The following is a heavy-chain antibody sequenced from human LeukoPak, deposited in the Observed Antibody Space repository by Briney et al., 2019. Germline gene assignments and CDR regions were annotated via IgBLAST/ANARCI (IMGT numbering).Heavy chain of an antibody. V-gene: IGHV4-59*01. Sequence: SETLSLNCTVSGGSFSNYYWSWIRQPPGKGLVWIGYIYGTGSPNYNPYPESRVTISVDTSKNQSYLKLTSVTAADTAVYFCAREHWLSDYYYGIDVWGQGTTVTVSS. CDR3: AREHWLSDYYYGIDV. J-gene: IGHJ6*02. D-gene: IGHD3-9*01. CDR1: GGSFSNYY. CDR2: IYGTGSP.